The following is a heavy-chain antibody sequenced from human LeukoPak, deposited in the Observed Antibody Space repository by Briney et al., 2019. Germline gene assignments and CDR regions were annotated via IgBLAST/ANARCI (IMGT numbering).Heavy chain of an antibody. J-gene: IGHJ3*01. D-gene: IGHD1-26*01. Sequence: SETLSLTCTVSGASISSYYWSWIRQSPGKGLEWIGEINHGETTNFNPSLKSRVIISIDKSQNQFSLNLISVTAADTAMYFCARALRGSPYDAFDVWGQGTMVTVSS. V-gene: IGHV4-34*01. CDR3: ARALRGSPYDAFDV. CDR2: INHGETT. CDR1: GASISSYY.